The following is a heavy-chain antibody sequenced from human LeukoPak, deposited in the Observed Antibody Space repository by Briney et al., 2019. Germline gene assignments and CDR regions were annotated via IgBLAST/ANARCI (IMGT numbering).Heavy chain of an antibody. Sequence: GGSLRLSCAASGFTFSKDEMNWVRQGPGKGLEWISYISGNANTTYYIDSVKGRFTISRDNAKNSLYLQMNSLRAEDTAVYYCVSGRDWGQGTLVTVSS. CDR3: VSGRD. CDR1: GFTFSKDE. D-gene: IGHD1-26*01. CDR2: ISGNANTT. J-gene: IGHJ4*02. V-gene: IGHV3-48*03.